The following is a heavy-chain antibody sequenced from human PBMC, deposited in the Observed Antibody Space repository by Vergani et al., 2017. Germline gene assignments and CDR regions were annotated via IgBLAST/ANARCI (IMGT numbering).Heavy chain of an antibody. J-gene: IGHJ6*03. D-gene: IGHD2-2*01. CDR2: IIPIFGTA. CDR3: ARVVVPSFNYMDV. Sequence: QVKLVQSGAEVKKPGSSVKVPCKASGGTFSSYAISWVRQAPGQGLEWMGGIIPIFGTANYAQKFQGRVTITADESTSTAYMELSSLRSEDTAVYYCARVVVPSFNYMDVWGKGTTVTVSS. CDR1: GGTFSSYA. V-gene: IGHV1-69*01.